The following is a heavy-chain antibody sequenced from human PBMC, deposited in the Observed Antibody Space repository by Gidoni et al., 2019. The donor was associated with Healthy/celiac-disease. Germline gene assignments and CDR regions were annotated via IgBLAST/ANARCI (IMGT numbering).Heavy chain of an antibody. J-gene: IGHJ5*02. CDR3: AGMVRGVIPPMGRYNWFDP. Sequence: QVQLQESGPGLVKPSETLSLTCTGAGGSISSYYWSWHRQPAGKGLESIWRISTSGSTNYNPSLKSRVTMSVDTSKNQFSLKLSSVTAADTAVYYCAGMVRGVIPPMGRYNWFDPWGQGTLFTVSS. V-gene: IGHV4-4*07. CDR2: ISTSGST. D-gene: IGHD3-10*01. CDR1: GGSISSYY.